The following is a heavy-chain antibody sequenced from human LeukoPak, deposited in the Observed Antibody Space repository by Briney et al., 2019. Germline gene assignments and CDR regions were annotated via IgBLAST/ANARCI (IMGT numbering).Heavy chain of an antibody. CDR1: GYTFTSYA. Sequence: ASVKVSCKASGYTFTSYAMNWVRQAPGQGLEWMGWINTNTGNPTYAQGLTGRFVFSLDTSVSTAYLQISSLRAEDTAVYYCAREYSYGFDYYYMDVWGKGTTVTVSS. V-gene: IGHV7-4-1*02. CDR2: INTNTGNP. CDR3: AREYSYGFDYYYMDV. J-gene: IGHJ6*03. D-gene: IGHD5-18*01.